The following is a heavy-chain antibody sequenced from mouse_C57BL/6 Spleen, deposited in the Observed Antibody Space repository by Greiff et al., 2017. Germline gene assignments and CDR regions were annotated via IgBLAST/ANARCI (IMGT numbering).Heavy chain of an antibody. CDR3: AGYGYEDYFDY. CDR2: INPYNGGT. D-gene: IGHD2-2*01. Sequence: EVQLQQSGPVLVKPGASVKMSCKASGYTFTDYYMNWVKQSHGKSLEWIGVINPYNGGTSYNQKFKGKATLTVDKSSSTAYMELNSLTSEDSAVYYCAGYGYEDYFDYWGQGTTLTVSS. J-gene: IGHJ2*01. CDR1: GYTFTDYY. V-gene: IGHV1-19*01.